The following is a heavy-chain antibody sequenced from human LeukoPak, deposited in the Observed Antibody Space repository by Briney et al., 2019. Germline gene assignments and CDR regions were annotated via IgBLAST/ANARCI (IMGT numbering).Heavy chain of an antibody. CDR2: ISSSSSTI. V-gene: IGHV3-48*01. D-gene: IGHD1-26*01. Sequence: GGFLRLSCAASGFTFSSYSMNWVRQAPGKGLEWVSYISSSSSTIYYADSVKGRFTISRDNAKNSLYLQMNSLRAEDTAVYYCARDPILPGATGGADYWGQGTLVTVSS. CDR3: ARDPILPGATGGADY. J-gene: IGHJ4*02. CDR1: GFTFSSYS.